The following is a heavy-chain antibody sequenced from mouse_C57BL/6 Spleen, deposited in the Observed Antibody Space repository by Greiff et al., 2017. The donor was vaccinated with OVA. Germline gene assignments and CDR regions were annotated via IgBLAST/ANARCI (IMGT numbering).Heavy chain of an antibody. CDR3: ARTGTKDYFDY. Sequence: EVMLVESGGDLVKPGGSLKLSCAASGFTFSSYGMSWVRQTPDKRLEWVATISSGGSYTYYPDSVKGRFTISRDNAENTLYLQMSSLKSEDTAMYYCARTGTKDYFDYWGQGTTLTVSS. J-gene: IGHJ2*01. D-gene: IGHD4-1*01. CDR2: ISSGGSYT. V-gene: IGHV5-6*01. CDR1: GFTFSSYG.